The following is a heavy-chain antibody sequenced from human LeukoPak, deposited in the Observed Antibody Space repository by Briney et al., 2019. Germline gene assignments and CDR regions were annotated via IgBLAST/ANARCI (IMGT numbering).Heavy chain of an antibody. CDR3: AKTAVTGKVAGSDC. Sequence: GGSLRLSCAASGFTFSIYAMSWVRQAPGKGLEWVSSISDSGGTTYYADSGKGRFSISRDNSKNTLYLQMSSLRADDTAVYYCAKTAVTGKVAGSDCWGQGTLVTVSS. V-gene: IGHV3-23*01. D-gene: IGHD6-19*01. J-gene: IGHJ4*02. CDR2: ISDSGGTT. CDR1: GFTFSIYA.